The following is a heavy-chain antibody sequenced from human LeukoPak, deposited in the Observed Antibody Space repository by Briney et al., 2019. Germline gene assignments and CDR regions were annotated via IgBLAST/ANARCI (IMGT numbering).Heavy chain of an antibody. Sequence: ASVKVSCKASGYSFTSYDMHWVRHATGEGLGWRGWMNAANGNTVYARKFQGRVTITRDISISTAYMELSSLRSEDTAVYYCARVGCSPISCHTWFDPWGQGTLVTVSS. V-gene: IGHV1-8*03. J-gene: IGHJ5*02. D-gene: IGHD2-2*01. CDR3: ARVGCSPISCHTWFDP. CDR1: GYSFTSYD. CDR2: MNAANGNT.